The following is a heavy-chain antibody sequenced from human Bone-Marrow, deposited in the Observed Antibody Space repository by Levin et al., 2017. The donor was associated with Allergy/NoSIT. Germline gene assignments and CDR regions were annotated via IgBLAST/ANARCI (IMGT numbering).Heavy chain of an antibody. CDR1: GFTFREFS. D-gene: IGHD4-17*01. CDR3: ARVHFGSDYSLYYCSYAMDV. J-gene: IGHJ6*02. V-gene: IGHV3-30-3*01. CDR2: MSFDGANK. Sequence: PGGSLRLSCVASGFTFREFSMHWVRQAPGKGLEWVAFMSFDGANKYHADSVKGRFSISRDNSKKTLYLQMNSLRPEDTAVYYCARVHFGSDYSLYYCSYAMDVWGQGTTVTVSS.